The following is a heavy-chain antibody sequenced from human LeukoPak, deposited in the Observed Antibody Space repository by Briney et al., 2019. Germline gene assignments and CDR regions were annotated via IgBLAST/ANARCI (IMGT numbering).Heavy chain of an antibody. D-gene: IGHD3-22*01. V-gene: IGHV1-69*13. CDR3: ARAHYYDSSGYYRSPFDY. J-gene: IGHJ4*02. CDR2: IIPIFGTA. Sequence: GASVKVSCKASGYTFTDYYLHWVRQAPGQGLEWMGGIIPIFGTANYAQKFQGRVTITADESTSTAYMELSSLRSEDTAVYYCARAHYYDSSGYYRSPFDYWGQGTLVTVSS. CDR1: GYTFTDYY.